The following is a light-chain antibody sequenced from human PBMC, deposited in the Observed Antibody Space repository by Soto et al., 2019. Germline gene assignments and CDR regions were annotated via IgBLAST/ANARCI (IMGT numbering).Light chain of an antibody. CDR3: QHYDHLPPLS. CDR1: QDIKNY. Sequence: DIQMTQSPSSLSASVGDRVTITCQASQDIKNYLNWYQQKPGKAPNLLIYDASSLKTEVPSRFSGSGSGTHFTFTISSLQPEDIATYYCQHYDHLPPLSFGGGTKVEIK. V-gene: IGKV1-33*01. CDR2: DAS. J-gene: IGKJ4*01.